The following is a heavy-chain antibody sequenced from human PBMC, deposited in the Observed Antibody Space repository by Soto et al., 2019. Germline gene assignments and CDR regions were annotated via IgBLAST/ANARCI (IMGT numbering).Heavy chain of an antibody. Sequence: SVKVSCKASGFTFTSSAVEWVRQARGQRREWIGWIVVGSGNTNYAQKFQERVTTTRDMSTSTAYMELSSLRTEDTAVYYCARGSGCSGGSCYTYFDYWGQGTLVTVSS. CDR3: ARGSGCSGGSCYTYFDY. CDR2: IVVGSGNT. CDR1: GFTFTSSA. D-gene: IGHD2-15*01. V-gene: IGHV1-58*01. J-gene: IGHJ4*02.